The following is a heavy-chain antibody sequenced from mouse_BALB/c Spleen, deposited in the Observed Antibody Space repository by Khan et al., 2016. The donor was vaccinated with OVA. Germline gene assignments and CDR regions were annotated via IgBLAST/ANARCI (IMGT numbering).Heavy chain of an antibody. CDR3: ARPPITSVVATSSWFSDV. D-gene: IGHD1-1*01. CDR1: GFTFSSYA. CDR2: ISSGDTYT. V-gene: IGHV5-9-3*01. J-gene: IGHJ1*01. Sequence: EVQGVESGGGLVKPGGSLKLSCAASGFTFSSYAMSWVRQTPEKRLEWVATISSGDTYTYYPDSVKGRFTISRDNAKNTLYLQMSSLRSEDTAMYYCARPPITSVVATSSWFSDVWGAGTTVTGST.